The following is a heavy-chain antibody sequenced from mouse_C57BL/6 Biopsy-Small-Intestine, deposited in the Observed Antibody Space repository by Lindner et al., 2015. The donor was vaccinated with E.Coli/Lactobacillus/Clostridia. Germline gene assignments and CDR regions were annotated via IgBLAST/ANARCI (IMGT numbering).Heavy chain of an antibody. CDR2: MNPETGAT. D-gene: IGHD3-3*01. CDR3: ARILAGSVPDY. CDR1: GYTLSSHY. J-gene: IGHJ4*01. Sequence: SVKVSCKASGYTLSSHYINWVRQAPGQGLEWMGWMNPETGATGYAQNFRGRVTMTRDTSTNTAYMELSSLRSEDTAVYYCARILAGSVPDYWGQGTPVTVS. V-gene: IGHV1-84*02.